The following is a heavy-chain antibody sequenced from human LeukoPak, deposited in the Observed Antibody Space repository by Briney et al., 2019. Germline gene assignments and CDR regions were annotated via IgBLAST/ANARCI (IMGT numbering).Heavy chain of an antibody. Sequence: SETLSLTCTVSGGSISSYYWSWIRQPPGKGLEWIGYIYYSGSTNYNPSLKSRVTISVDTSKNQFSLKLSSVTAADTPVYYCARDAFWRHTYYFDYWGQGTLVTVSS. D-gene: IGHD3-3*01. J-gene: IGHJ4*02. CDR2: IYYSGST. V-gene: IGHV4-59*12. CDR3: ARDAFWRHTYYFDY. CDR1: GGSISSYY.